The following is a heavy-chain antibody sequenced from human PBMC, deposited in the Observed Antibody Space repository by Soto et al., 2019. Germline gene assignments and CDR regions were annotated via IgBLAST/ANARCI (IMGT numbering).Heavy chain of an antibody. Sequence: QVQLVESGGGVVQHGRSLRLSCAASGFTFSSYGMHWVRQAPGKGLEWVAVIWYDGSNKYYADSVKGRFTISRDNSKNXXYLQMNSRRAEDTAVYYCASDDRAYGDRDLHAFDIWGQGTMVTVSS. CDR2: IWYDGSNK. CDR3: ASDDRAYGDRDLHAFDI. J-gene: IGHJ3*02. V-gene: IGHV3-33*01. CDR1: GFTFSSYG. D-gene: IGHD4-17*01.